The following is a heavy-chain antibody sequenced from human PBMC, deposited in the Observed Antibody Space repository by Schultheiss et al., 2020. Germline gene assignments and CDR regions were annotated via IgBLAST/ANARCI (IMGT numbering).Heavy chain of an antibody. CDR2: IWYDGSNK. V-gene: IGHV3-33*06. CDR1: GFTFSSYG. D-gene: IGHD1-26*01. J-gene: IGHJ4*02. Sequence: GESLKISCAASGFTFSSYGMHWVRQAPGKGLEWVAVIWYDGSNKYYADSVKGRFTISRDNSKNTLYLQMNSLRAEDTAVYYCAKDQKWEPNPCWGQGTLVTVSS. CDR3: AKDQKWEPNPC.